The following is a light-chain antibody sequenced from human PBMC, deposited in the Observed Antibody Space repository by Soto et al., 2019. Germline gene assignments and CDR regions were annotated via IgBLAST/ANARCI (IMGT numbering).Light chain of an antibody. V-gene: IGKV3-15*01. J-gene: IGKJ5*01. CDR2: GAS. CDR1: QSVSSN. CDR3: QQYKSWPPIT. Sequence: EIVMTQSPATLSVSPGERATLSCRASQSVSSNLAWYQQKPGQAPRLLVYGASTRATGIPARFSGSGFGTEFTLTISSLQSEDFAVYYCQQYKSWPPITFGQGTRLEI.